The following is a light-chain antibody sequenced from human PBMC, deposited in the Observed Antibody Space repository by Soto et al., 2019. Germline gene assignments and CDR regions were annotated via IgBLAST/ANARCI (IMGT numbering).Light chain of an antibody. Sequence: QSALTQPASVSGSPGQSITISCTGTSSDVGGHDHVSWYQQHPGKAPKLMIYDVTYRPSGVSSRFSGSKSGHTASLTISGLQAEYEANYYFSSYTVTNTLVLFGAGTKLTVL. J-gene: IGLJ2*01. V-gene: IGLV2-14*03. CDR3: SSYTVTNTLVL. CDR1: SSDVGGHDH. CDR2: DVT.